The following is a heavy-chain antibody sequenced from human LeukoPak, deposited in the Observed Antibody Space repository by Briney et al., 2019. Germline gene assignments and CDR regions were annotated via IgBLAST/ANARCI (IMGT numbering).Heavy chain of an antibody. V-gene: IGHV3-30-3*01. Sequence: GRSLRLSCAASGFTFSSYAMHWVRQAPGKGLEWVAVISYDGSNKYYADSVKGRFTISRDNSKNTLYLQMNSLRAEDTAVYYCAKEYSSGWYHYPYFDYWGQGTLVTVSS. CDR2: ISYDGSNK. J-gene: IGHJ4*02. CDR3: AKEYSSGWYHYPYFDY. D-gene: IGHD6-19*01. CDR1: GFTFSSYA.